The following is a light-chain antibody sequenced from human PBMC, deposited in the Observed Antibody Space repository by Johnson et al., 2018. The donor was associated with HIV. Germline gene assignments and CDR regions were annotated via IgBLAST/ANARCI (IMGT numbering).Light chain of an antibody. CDR3: GTWDSSLSAGNV. CDR1: SSNIGNNY. V-gene: IGLV1-51*01. Sequence: HSVLTQPPSVSAAPGQKVTISCSGSSSNIGNNYVSWYQQLPGTAPKVLIYDNNKRPSGIPDRFSGSKSGTSATLGITGLQTGDEADYYCGTWDSSLSAGNVFGTGTKGTVL. CDR2: DNN. J-gene: IGLJ1*01.